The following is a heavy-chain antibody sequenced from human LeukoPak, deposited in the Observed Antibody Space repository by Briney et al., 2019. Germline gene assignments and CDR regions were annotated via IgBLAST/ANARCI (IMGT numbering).Heavy chain of an antibody. CDR1: GGSINSHF. Sequence: PSETLSLTCTVSGGSINSHFCSWLRQPAGKGLEWIGRVSTSGETNFNPSLKSRITMSADTSKNQFSLKLSSVTAADTAVYYCAKGDIVVGGGRNWFDPWGQGTLVIVSS. D-gene: IGHD2-15*01. J-gene: IGHJ5*02. CDR3: AKGDIVVGGGRNWFDP. V-gene: IGHV4-4*07. CDR2: VSTSGET.